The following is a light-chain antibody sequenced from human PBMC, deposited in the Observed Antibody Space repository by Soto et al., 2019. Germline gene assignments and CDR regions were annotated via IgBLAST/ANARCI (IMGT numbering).Light chain of an antibody. CDR3: QQSYSTPWT. J-gene: IGKJ1*01. CDR2: AAS. CDR1: QSISSY. V-gene: IGKV1-39*01. Sequence: DIQLTQSPSSLSASVGDRVTITCRASQSISSYLNWYQQKPGKAPKLLIYAASSLQSGVPSRFSGSGSGTDFTLTISSLQPEDFATYHCQQSYSTPWTFGQGTKVDIK.